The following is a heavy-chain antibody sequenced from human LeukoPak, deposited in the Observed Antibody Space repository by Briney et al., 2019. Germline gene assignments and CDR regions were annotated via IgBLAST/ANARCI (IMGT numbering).Heavy chain of an antibody. D-gene: IGHD3-10*01. V-gene: IGHV4-34*01. CDR2: IDNRGST. CDR3: ARDPDSGFQ. J-gene: IGHJ1*01. Sequence: PSETLSLTCTVSGGSFNFYFWHWIRQPPGKGLGWIGEIDNRGSTSYTPSLRGRVIVSVDTSRNDVSLKLTSVTAADTAVYYCARDPDSGFQWGQGTLVTVSS. CDR1: GGSFNFYF.